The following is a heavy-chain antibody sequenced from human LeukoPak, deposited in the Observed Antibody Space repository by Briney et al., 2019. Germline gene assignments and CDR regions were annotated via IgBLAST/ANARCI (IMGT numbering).Heavy chain of an antibody. CDR1: GFTFSSYG. CDR3: GRGEVYFDY. CDR2: IWYDGSNK. Sequence: GRSLRLSCAASGFTFSSYGMHWVRQAPGKGLEWVAVIWYDGSNKYYADSVKGRFTISRDNSKNTLYLQMNSLRAEDTAVYYCGRGEVYFDYWGQGPLVTVSS. J-gene: IGHJ4*02. V-gene: IGHV3-33*01. D-gene: IGHD3-10*01.